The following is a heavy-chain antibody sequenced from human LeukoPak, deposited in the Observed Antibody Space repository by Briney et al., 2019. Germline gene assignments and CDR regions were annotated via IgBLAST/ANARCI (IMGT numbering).Heavy chain of an antibody. Sequence: GGSLRLSCAASGFTVSSNFMSWFRQAPGKGLEWVGRIKPKTDGETTEYAAPVKDRFSISRDDSKSMVYLQMNSLKTEDTAVYYCITPLPYSAQGGQGTLVTVSS. J-gene: IGHJ4*02. V-gene: IGHV3-15*01. CDR1: GFTVSSNF. CDR2: IKPKTDGETT. D-gene: IGHD2-21*01. CDR3: ITPLPYSAQ.